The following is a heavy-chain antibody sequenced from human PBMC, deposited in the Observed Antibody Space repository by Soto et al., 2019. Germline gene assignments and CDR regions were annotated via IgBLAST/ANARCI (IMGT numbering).Heavy chain of an antibody. CDR2: INHSGST. CDR1: GGSFSGYY. CDR3: ARGHSTIFGVVILPIYYFDY. D-gene: IGHD3-3*01. V-gene: IGHV4-34*01. J-gene: IGHJ4*02. Sequence: PSETLSLTCAVYGGSFSGYYWSWIRQPPGKGLEWIGEINHSGSTNYNPSLKSRVTISVDTSKNQFSLKLSSVTAADTAVYYCARGHSTIFGVVILPIYYFDYWGQGTLVTVSS.